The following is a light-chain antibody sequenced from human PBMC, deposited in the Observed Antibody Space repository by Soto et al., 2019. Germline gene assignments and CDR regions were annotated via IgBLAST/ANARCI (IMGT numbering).Light chain of an antibody. J-gene: IGLJ2*01. V-gene: IGLV1-47*01. Sequence: QPVLTQPPSASGTPGQRVTISCSGSSSNIGTNYVYWYQHLPGTAPKLLIYRNTQRPSIVPDRFSGSKSGTSASLAISGLRSEDEADYYCAACDDTLSGVVFGGGTKLTVL. CDR2: RNT. CDR1: SSNIGTNY. CDR3: AACDDTLSGVV.